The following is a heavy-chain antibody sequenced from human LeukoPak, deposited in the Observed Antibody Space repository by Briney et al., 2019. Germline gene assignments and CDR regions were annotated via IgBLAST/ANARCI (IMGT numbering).Heavy chain of an antibody. V-gene: IGHV1-69*13. J-gene: IGHJ4*02. D-gene: IGHD3-22*01. CDR3: ARGGYDSSGYTFDY. CDR2: IIPIFGTA. Sequence: ASVKVSCKASGGTFSSYAISWVRQAPGQGLEWMGGIIPIFGTANYAQKFQGRVTITADESTSTAYMELSSLRSEDTAVYYCARGGYDSSGYTFDYWGREPWSPSPQ. CDR1: GGTFSSYA.